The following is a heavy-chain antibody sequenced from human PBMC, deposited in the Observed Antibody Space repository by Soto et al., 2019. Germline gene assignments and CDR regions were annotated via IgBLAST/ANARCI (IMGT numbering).Heavy chain of an antibody. V-gene: IGHV2-5*02. CDR1: GFSLSTSGVG. D-gene: IGHD3-9*01. CDR3: AQTYYDILTGYPSFDY. J-gene: IGHJ4*02. CDR2: IYWDDDK. Sequence: SGPTLVNPTQTLTLTCTFSGFSLSTSGVGVGWIRQPPGKALEWLALIYWDDDKRYSPSLKSRLTITKDTSKNQVVLTMTNMDPVDTATYYCAQTYYDILTGYPSFDYWGQGTLVTVSS.